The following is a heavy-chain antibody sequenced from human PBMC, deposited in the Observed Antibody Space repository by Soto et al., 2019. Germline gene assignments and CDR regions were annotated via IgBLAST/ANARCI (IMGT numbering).Heavy chain of an antibody. CDR3: TSVYDSIGYFPDY. CDR1: GFTFSNPW. J-gene: IGHJ4*02. CDR2: VKSKRDGGPT. Sequence: EVQLVESGGGLVKPGESLRLSCAGSGFTFSNPWMSWVRQAPGKGLEWVGRVKSKRDGGPTPYAAPVKGRFSITRDDSKNTLYLQMNCLKTEDTAVYFCTSVYDSIGYFPDYWGQGTLVTVSS. D-gene: IGHD3-22*01. V-gene: IGHV3-15*01.